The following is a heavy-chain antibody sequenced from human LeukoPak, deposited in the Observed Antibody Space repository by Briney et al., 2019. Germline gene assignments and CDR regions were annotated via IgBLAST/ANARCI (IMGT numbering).Heavy chain of an antibody. CDR2: IYSGGST. CDR1: GFTVSSNY. Sequence: GSLRLSCAASGFTVSSNYMSWVRQAPGKGLEWVSVIYSGGSTYYADSVKGRFTISRDNSKNTLYLQMNSLRAEDTAVYYCARAIVVVPAAIPDDAFDIWGQGTMVTVSS. D-gene: IGHD2-2*02. CDR3: ARAIVVVPAAIPDDAFDI. V-gene: IGHV3-53*01. J-gene: IGHJ3*02.